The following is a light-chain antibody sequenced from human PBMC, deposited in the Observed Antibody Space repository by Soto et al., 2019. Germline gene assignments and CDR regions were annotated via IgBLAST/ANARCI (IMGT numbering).Light chain of an antibody. V-gene: IGKV3-15*01. J-gene: IGKJ1*01. Sequence: EIVMTQSPATLSVSPGERATLSCRASQSVSSNLAWYQQKPGQAPRLLIFGASTRATGIPARFSGSGSGTEFTLTISSLQPEDFATYFCLQHNSYSWTFGQGTKVDIK. CDR1: QSVSSN. CDR2: GAS. CDR3: LQHNSYSWT.